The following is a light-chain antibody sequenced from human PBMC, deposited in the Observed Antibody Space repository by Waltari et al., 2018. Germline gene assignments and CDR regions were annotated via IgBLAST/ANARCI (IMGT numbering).Light chain of an antibody. CDR2: GAS. J-gene: IGKJ4*01. CDR3: QQYNNWPPT. Sequence: EIVLTQSPGTLSLSPGERATLSCRASQSVSSSYLAWYQQKPGQAPRLLIYGASSRATGIPDRFSGSGSGTDFTLTISRLEPEDFAVCYCQQYNNWPPTFGGGTKVEIK. CDR1: QSVSSSY. V-gene: IGKV3-20*01.